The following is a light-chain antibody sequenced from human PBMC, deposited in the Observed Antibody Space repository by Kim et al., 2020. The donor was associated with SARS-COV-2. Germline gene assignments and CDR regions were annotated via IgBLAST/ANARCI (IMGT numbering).Light chain of an antibody. CDR1: QDIRND. Sequence: GAVGDRVTITCRVSQDIRNDLGWYQQNTGRAPKRLIYGASSLQSGVPSRFSGSGSGTEFTLTISSVQPEDFATYFCLQHSTYPITFGQGTRLEIK. CDR2: GAS. V-gene: IGKV1-17*01. CDR3: LQHSTYPIT. J-gene: IGKJ5*01.